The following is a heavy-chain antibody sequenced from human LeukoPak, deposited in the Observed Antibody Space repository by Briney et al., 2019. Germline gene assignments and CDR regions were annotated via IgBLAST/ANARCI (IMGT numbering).Heavy chain of an antibody. J-gene: IGHJ4*02. CDR2: IGGRNGYI. CDR1: GFTFSSYS. V-gene: IGHV3-21*01. D-gene: IGHD3-22*01. CDR3: ARMAIGYSDSSGYYFDY. Sequence: PGGSLRLSCAASGFTFSSYSMNWVRQAPGKGLEWVSSIGGRNGYIYYANSVKGRFTISRDNAKNSLYLQMNGLRAEDTAVYHCARMAIGYSDSSGYYFDYWGQGTLVTVSS.